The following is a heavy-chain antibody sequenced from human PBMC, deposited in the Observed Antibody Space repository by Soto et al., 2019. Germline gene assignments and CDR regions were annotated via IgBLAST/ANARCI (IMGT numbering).Heavy chain of an antibody. V-gene: IGHV3-48*03. CDR3: AKESTNINNFDH. Sequence: GGSLRLSCSASGFTFSNYEMNWVRQAPGKGLEWVSYMSSSGSNTNYADSVKGRFTISRDNAKNSLYLQMNSLRAEDTAIYYCAKESTNINNFDHWGQGTLVTVSS. J-gene: IGHJ4*02. CDR2: MSSSGSNT. CDR1: GFTFSNYE. D-gene: IGHD1-26*01.